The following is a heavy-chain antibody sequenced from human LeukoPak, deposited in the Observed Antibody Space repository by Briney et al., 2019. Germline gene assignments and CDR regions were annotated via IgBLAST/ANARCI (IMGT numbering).Heavy chain of an antibody. Sequence: GGSLRLSCAASGFTFSSYGMNWVRQAPGKGLEWVSSISSSSSYIYYADSVKGRFTISRDNAKNSLYLQMNSLRAEDTAVYYCARESVFTGGMDVWGQGTTVTVSS. D-gene: IGHD1-14*01. CDR2: ISSSSSYI. J-gene: IGHJ6*02. CDR1: GFTFSSYG. CDR3: ARESVFTGGMDV. V-gene: IGHV3-21*01.